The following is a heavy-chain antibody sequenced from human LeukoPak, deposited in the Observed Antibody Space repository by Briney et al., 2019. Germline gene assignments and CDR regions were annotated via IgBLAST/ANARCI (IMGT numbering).Heavy chain of an antibody. V-gene: IGHV4-61*02. D-gene: IGHD6-6*01. Sequence: SQTLSLTCTASGFSISSGSYDWRWIGQPAGKGLEWIGRIYTSGSTNYNPSLKSRVTISVDTSKTQYSLKLSSVTAADTAVYYCARGEYSSSYRDRGHWFDPWGQGTLVTVSS. J-gene: IGHJ5*02. CDR1: GFSISSGSYD. CDR2: IYTSGST. CDR3: ARGEYSSSYRDRGHWFDP.